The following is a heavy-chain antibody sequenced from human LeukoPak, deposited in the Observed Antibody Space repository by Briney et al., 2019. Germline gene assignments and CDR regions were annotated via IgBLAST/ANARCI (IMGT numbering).Heavy chain of an antibody. J-gene: IGHJ6*02. D-gene: IGHD3-9*01. V-gene: IGHV3-11*01. CDR1: GFTFSDYY. CDR3: ARDRVYDILTGYLDYGMDV. CDR2: ISSSGSTI. Sequence: GGSLRLSCAASGFTFSDYYMSWIRQAPGKGLEWVSYISSSGSTIYYADSAKGRFTISRDNAKNSLYLQMNSLRAEDTAVYYCARDRVYDILTGYLDYGMDVWGQGTTVTVSS.